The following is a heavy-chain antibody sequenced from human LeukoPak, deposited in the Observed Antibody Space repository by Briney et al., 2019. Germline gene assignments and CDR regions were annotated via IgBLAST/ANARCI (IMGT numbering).Heavy chain of an antibody. CDR1: GLAFKNYA. J-gene: IGHJ4*01. CDR2: INDNGGQR. D-gene: IGHD1-26*01. Sequence: SGGSLTLSYPPSGLAFKNYAMTWLRQAPGKGLQWVSNINDNGGQRHYADSVKGRFTISRDNSKNTLFLQMDSLRAEDTAVYYCAKTQWKVGATEYFDYWGHGILVTVSS. CDR3: AKTQWKVGATEYFDY. V-gene: IGHV3-23*01.